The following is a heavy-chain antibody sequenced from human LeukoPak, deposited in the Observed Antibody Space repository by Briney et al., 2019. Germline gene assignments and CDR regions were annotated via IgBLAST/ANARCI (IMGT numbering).Heavy chain of an antibody. CDR2: IYYSGST. CDR1: GGSISSSTYY. D-gene: IGHD2-2*01. V-gene: IGHV4-39*07. CDR3: ARRPISTRYCSSTSCYSGFGFDY. Sequence: SETLSLTCTVSGGSISSSTYYWGWIRQPPGKGLEWIGSIYYSGSTYYNPSLKSRVTISVDTSKNQFSLKLSSVTAADTAVYYCARRPISTRYCSSTSCYSGFGFDYWGQGTLVTVSS. J-gene: IGHJ4*02.